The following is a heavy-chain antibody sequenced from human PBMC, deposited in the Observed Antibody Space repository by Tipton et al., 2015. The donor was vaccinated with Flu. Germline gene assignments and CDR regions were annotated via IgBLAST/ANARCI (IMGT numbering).Heavy chain of an antibody. CDR3: ARGAYYYDSSGYVDYFDY. V-gene: IGHV3-23*01. D-gene: IGHD3-22*01. CDR1: GFTFSSYA. J-gene: IGHJ4*02. CDR2: ISGSGGST. Sequence: SLRLSCAASGFTFSSYAMSWVRQAPGKGLEWVSAISGSGGSTYYADSVKGRFTISRDNSKNTLYLQMNSLRAEDTAVYYCARGAYYYDSSGYVDYFDYWGQGTLVTVSS.